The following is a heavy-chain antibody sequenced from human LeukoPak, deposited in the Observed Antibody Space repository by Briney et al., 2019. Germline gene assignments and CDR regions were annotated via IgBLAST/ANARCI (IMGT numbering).Heavy chain of an antibody. D-gene: IGHD3-10*01. CDR1: GFTFSSYW. J-gene: IGHJ3*02. CDR3: ARSLRGSVEMYAFDI. CDR2: INSDGSST. V-gene: IGHV3-74*01. Sequence: PGGSLRLSCAASGFTFSSYWMHWVRQAPGKGLVWVSRINSDGSSTNHADSVEGRFTISRDNAKNTLYLQMNSLRTEDTAVYYCARSLRGSVEMYAFDIWGQGTMVTVSS.